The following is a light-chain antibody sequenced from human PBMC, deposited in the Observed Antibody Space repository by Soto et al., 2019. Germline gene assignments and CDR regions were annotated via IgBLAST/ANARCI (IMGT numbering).Light chain of an antibody. J-gene: IGKJ2*01. CDR1: QGISSW. CDR3: QQAKSFPPYT. V-gene: IGKV1-12*01. Sequence: DIQMTQSPSSVSATVGDRVTITCRASQGISSWLAWYQQKPGKAPKLRIYATSSLQSGVPSRFSGSGSWTDFTLTISSLQPEDVVQYDCQQAKSFPPYTFGQGTKVEIK. CDR2: ATS.